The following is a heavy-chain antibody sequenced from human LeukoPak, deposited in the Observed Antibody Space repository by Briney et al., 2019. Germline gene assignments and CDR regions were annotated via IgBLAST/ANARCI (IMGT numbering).Heavy chain of an antibody. D-gene: IGHD3-3*01. J-gene: IGHJ6*03. CDR2: IYYSGST. CDR1: GGSISSYY. CDR3: ARGNDFWSGYYYYYYYMDV. V-gene: IGHV4-59*01. Sequence: SETLSLTCTVSGGSISSYYWSWIRQPPGKGLEWIGYIYYSGSTNYNPSLKSRVTISVDTSKNQFSLKLSSVTAADTAVYYCARGNDFWSGYYYYYYYMDVWGKGTTVTVSS.